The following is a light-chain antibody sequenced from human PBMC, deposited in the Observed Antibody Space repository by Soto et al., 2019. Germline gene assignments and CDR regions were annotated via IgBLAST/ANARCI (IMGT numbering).Light chain of an antibody. V-gene: IGKV1-39*01. CDR3: KQSFGPPYA. CDR2: ETS. J-gene: IGKJ2*01. CDR1: QSFCTR. Sequence: DIQMTHSPSSMSASVGSRVIITCRASQSFCTRLNWYQQKPGEAPKLLIYETSNLLSGVPSRFSGSGSETDFTLTINSLQPEDVATYYCKQSFGPPYAFGQGTKLEIK.